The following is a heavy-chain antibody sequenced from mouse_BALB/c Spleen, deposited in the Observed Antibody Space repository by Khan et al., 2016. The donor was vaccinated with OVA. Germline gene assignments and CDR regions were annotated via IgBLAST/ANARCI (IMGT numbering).Heavy chain of an antibody. V-gene: IGHV5-6*01. J-gene: IGHJ3*01. CDR2: ITSGGDYT. Sequence: EVGLVESGGDLVKPGGSLKLSCAASGFIFSSYSMSWVRQTPDKRLEWVATITSGGDYTYYPDSVKGRFTISRDDAKNTLYLQMSSLKSEDTAMYYCASHLTGSFAYWGQGTLVTVSA. CDR3: ASHLTGSFAY. CDR1: GFIFSSYS. D-gene: IGHD4-1*01.